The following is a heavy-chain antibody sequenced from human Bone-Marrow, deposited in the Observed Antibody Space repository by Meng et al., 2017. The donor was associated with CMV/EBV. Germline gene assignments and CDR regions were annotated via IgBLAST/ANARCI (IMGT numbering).Heavy chain of an antibody. CDR2: MSGRSSTI. CDR3: GSQEGGY. J-gene: IGHJ4*02. CDR1: GFSLSNYS. Sequence: GGSLRLSCEVSGFSLSNYSMNWVRQAPGKGLEWVSYMSGRSSTIYYADSVTGRFTISRDNAKNTLYLQMNSLRAEDTAVYYCGSQEGGYWGQGTLVTVSS. D-gene: IGHD3-16*01. V-gene: IGHV3-48*04.